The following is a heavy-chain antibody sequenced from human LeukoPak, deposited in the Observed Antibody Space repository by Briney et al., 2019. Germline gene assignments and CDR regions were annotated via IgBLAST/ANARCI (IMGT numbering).Heavy chain of an antibody. Sequence: ASVKVSCKASGDTSTGYYIHWVRQAPGQGLEWMGWINPNSGDTRYAQEFQGRITMTRDTSISTAYMELSRLRSNDTAVCYCTREFCSGGICTTPIDYWGQGTLVTVSS. J-gene: IGHJ4*02. D-gene: IGHD2-15*01. CDR2: INPNSGDT. V-gene: IGHV1-2*02. CDR1: GDTSTGYY. CDR3: TREFCSGGICTTPIDY.